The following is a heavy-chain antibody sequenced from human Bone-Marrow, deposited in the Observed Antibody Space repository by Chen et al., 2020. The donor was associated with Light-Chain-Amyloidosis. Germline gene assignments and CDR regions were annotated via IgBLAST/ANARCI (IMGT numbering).Heavy chain of an antibody. CDR3: AKSQGSTWSYYYYAMDV. V-gene: IGHV3-23*01. J-gene: IGHJ6*02. CDR2: ISGSGVTT. CDR1: GFSFAKFT. Sequence: EGQLLESGGGLGQPWGSLSDSCAASGFSFAKFTMNWVRQAPGRGPEWVSAISGSGVTTYYSDAVKGRFTISRDNLNNAVFLQMDTLRAEDTAIYYCAKSQGSTWSYYYYAMDVWGQGTTVTVSS. D-gene: IGHD6-13*01.